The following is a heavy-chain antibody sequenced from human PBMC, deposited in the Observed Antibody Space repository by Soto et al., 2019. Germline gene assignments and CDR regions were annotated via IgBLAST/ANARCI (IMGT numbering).Heavy chain of an antibody. V-gene: IGHV1-46*01. CDR1: GYTFTSYY. D-gene: IGHD2-2*02. Sequence: ASVKVSCKASGYTFTSYYMHWARQAPGQGLEWMGIINPSGGSTSYAQKFQGRVTMTRDTSTSTVYMELSSLRSEDTAVYYCAREAVVPAAITYYYYGMDVWGQGTTVTVSS. J-gene: IGHJ6*02. CDR2: INPSGGST. CDR3: AREAVVPAAITYYYYGMDV.